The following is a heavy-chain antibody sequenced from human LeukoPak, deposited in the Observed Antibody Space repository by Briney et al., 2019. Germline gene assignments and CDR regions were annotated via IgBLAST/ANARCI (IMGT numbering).Heavy chain of an antibody. CDR3: ARDQAGSGHYADY. D-gene: IGHD3-10*01. J-gene: IGHJ4*02. V-gene: IGHV3-23*01. Sequence: PGGSLRLSCAASGFTFSSYAMSWVRQAPGKGLEWVSGISGSDGSTNYADSVKGRFTISRENSKNTLYLHMNSLRAEDTAVYYCARDQAGSGHYADYWGQGTLVTVSS. CDR2: ISGSDGST. CDR1: GFTFSSYA.